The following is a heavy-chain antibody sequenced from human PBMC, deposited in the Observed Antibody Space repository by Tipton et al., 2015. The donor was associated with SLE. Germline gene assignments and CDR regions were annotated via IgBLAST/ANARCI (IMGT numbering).Heavy chain of an antibody. D-gene: IGHD3/OR15-3a*01. CDR3: AREMWDWGPHWFDP. CDR1: GGSVSSERHY. J-gene: IGHJ5*02. CDR2: VYYSGTT. Sequence: TLSLTCSVSGGSVSSERHYWGWIRQPPGKGLEWIGYVYYSGTTRYNPSLESRVTISIDASNNRFSLKLTSVTAADTAVYYCAREMWDWGPHWFDPWGQGTSVTASS. V-gene: IGHV4-61*01.